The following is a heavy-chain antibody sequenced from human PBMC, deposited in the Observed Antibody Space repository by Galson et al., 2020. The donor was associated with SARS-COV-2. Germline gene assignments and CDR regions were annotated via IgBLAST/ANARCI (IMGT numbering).Heavy chain of an antibody. CDR3: ARRVVITYLDAFDI. V-gene: IGHV2-70*01. Sequence: SGPTLVHPTQPLTLTCTFSGFSLRPSGMCVSWIRQPPGKALEWLALTDWDDDKYYSTSLKTRLTISKDTSKNQVVLTMTNMDPVDTATYYCARRVVITYLDAFDIWGQGTMVTVSS. J-gene: IGHJ3*02. CDR2: TDWDDDK. D-gene: IGHD3-22*01. CDR1: GFSLRPSGMC.